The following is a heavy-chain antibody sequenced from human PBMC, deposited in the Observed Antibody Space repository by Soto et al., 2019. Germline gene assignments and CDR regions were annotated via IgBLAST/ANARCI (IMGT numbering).Heavy chain of an antibody. CDR1: GGSFSTNP. V-gene: IGHV1-69*06. Sequence: QVQLVQSGAEVTKPGSTVKVSCKTSGGSFSTNPISWVRQAPGQGLEWMGGSVPTFNTGNYAQKFRGRLTITADKSTGTAYMELTNVTSEDTAVYFCARRDGPGFFRFFDTWGRGTLITVSS. D-gene: IGHD3-10*01. J-gene: IGHJ4*02. CDR3: ARRDGPGFFRFFDT. CDR2: SVPTFNTG.